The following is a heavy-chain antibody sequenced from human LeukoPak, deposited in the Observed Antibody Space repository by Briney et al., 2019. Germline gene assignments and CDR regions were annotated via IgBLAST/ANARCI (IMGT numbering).Heavy chain of an antibody. Sequence: GGSLRLSCAASGFSVSNNYMIWLRQAPGKGLEWVSLIYSTGTTDYANSVKGRFTISRDKSKNTLYLQMNSLRAEDTAVYYCARAGSSGLWDLYWGQGTLVTVSS. CDR2: IYSTGTT. CDR1: GFSVSNNY. D-gene: IGHD3-22*01. V-gene: IGHV3-53*01. CDR3: ARAGSSGLWDLY. J-gene: IGHJ4*02.